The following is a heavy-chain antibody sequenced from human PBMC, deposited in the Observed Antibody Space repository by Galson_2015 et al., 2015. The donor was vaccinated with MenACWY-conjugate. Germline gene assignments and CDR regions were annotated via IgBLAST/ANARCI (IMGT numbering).Heavy chain of an antibody. CDR3: AARRAYCSSTSCYPLDY. V-gene: IGHV4-34*01. Sequence: ETLSLTCAVYGGSFSGYYWSWIRQPPGKGLEWIGEINHSGSTNYNPSLKSRVTISVDTSKNQFSLKLSSVTAADTAVYYCAARRAYCSSTSCYPLDYWGQGTLVTVSS. D-gene: IGHD2-2*01. CDR1: GGSFSGYY. J-gene: IGHJ4*02. CDR2: INHSGST.